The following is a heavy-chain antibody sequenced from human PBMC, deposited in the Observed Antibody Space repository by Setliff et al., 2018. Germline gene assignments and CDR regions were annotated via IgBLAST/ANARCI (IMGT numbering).Heavy chain of an antibody. CDR2: INPNSGGT. J-gene: IGHJ4*02. V-gene: IGHV1-2*02. CDR3: ARSGRTSTSSLDF. Sequence: VASVKVSCKASGYTFTGYYMHWVRQAPGQGLEWMGWINPNSGGTNYAQKFQGRVTMTRDTSISTGYMELSRLRSDDTAVYYCARSGRTSTSSLDFWGQGTLVTVSS. D-gene: IGHD6-6*01. CDR1: GYTFTGYY.